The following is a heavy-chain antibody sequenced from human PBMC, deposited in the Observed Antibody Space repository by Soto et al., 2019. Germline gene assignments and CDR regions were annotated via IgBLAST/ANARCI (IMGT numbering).Heavy chain of an antibody. D-gene: IGHD2-2*01. CDR1: GFTFSSYG. V-gene: IGHV3-30*18. Sequence: QVQLVESGGGVVQPGRSLRLSCAASGFTFSSYGMHWVRQAPGKGLEWVAVISYDGSNKYYADSVKGRFTISRDNSKNPLYLQMNRLRAEDPAVYYLAKAEFPLLWCFQPWGQGHLVPVSS. CDR3: AKAEFPLLWCFQP. CDR2: ISYDGSNK. J-gene: IGHJ1*01.